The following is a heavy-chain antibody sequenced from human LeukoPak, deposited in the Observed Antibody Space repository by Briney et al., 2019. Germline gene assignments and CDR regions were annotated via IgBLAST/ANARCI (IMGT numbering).Heavy chain of an antibody. CDR1: GFTFSSYG. CDR2: IWYDGSNK. D-gene: IGHD5-24*01. V-gene: IGHV3-33*01. CDR3: ARDGKDGYNFSTDFDY. J-gene: IGHJ4*02. Sequence: GGSLRLSCAASGFTFSSYGMHWVRQAPGKGLEWVAVIWYDGSNKYYADSVKGRFTISRDNSKNTLYLQMNSLRAEDTAVYYCARDGKDGYNFSTDFDYWGQGTPVTVSS.